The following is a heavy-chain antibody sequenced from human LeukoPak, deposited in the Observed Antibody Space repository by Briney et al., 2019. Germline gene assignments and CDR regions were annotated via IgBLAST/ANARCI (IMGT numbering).Heavy chain of an antibody. CDR2: ISAYNGNT. Sequence: GASVTVSCKASAYTFTSYAISWVRQAPGQGLEWMGWISAYNGNTNYAQKFQGRVTMTTDTSTSTAYMELRGLRSDDTAVYYWAREAWQQLLFDMGGQGTMVTVPS. CDR3: AREAWQQLLFDM. V-gene: IGHV1-18*01. J-gene: IGHJ3*02. D-gene: IGHD6-13*01. CDR1: AYTFTSYA.